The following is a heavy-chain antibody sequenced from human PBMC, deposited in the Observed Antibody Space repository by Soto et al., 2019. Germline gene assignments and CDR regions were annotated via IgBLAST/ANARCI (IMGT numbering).Heavy chain of an antibody. CDR2: IDWDDDK. V-gene: IGHV2-70*04. CDR3: ACCRDGYNSDAFDI. D-gene: IGHD5-12*01. J-gene: IGHJ3*02. Sequence: GSGPTLVNPTETLTLTCTVSGFSLSNARMGVSWIRQPPGKALEWLARIDWDDDKFYSTSLKTRLTISKDTSKNQVVLTMTNMDPVDTATYYCACCRDGYNSDAFDIWGQGTMVT. CDR1: GFSLSNARMG.